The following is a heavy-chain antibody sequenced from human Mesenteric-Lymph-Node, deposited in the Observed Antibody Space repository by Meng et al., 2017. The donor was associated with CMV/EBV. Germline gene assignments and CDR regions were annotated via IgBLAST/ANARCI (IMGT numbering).Heavy chain of an antibody. CDR2: IYYSGST. D-gene: IGHD1-26*01. Sequence: GSLRLSCAVYGGSFSGDYWSWIRQPPGKGLEWIGYIYYSGSTNYNPSLKSRVTISVDTSKNQFSLKLSSVTAADTAVYYCAREVGSDVGIDYWGQGTLVTVSS. V-gene: IGHV4-59*01. CDR3: AREVGSDVGIDY. CDR1: GGSFSGDY. J-gene: IGHJ4*02.